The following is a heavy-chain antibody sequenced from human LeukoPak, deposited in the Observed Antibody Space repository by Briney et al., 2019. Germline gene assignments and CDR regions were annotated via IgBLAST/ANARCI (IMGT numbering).Heavy chain of an antibody. CDR2: IYYSGGT. D-gene: IGHD6-13*01. Sequence: PSETLSLTCTVSGGSISSYYWSWIRQPPGKGLEWIGYIYYSGGTNYNPSLKSRVTISVDTSKNQFSLKLSSVTAADTAVYYCARAEGSSWWGYYYMDVWGKGTTVTISS. J-gene: IGHJ6*03. V-gene: IGHV4-59*08. CDR3: ARAEGSSWWGYYYMDV. CDR1: GGSISSYY.